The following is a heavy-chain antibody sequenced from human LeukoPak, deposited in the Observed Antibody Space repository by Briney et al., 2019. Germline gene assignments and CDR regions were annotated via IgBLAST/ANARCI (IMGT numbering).Heavy chain of an antibody. CDR2: INPSGGST. Sequence: ASVKVSCKASGYTFTSYYMHWVRQAPGQGLEWMGIINPSGGSTSYAQKFQGGVTMTRDTSTSTVYMELSSLRSEDTAVYYCAILRDHRYYYMDVWGKGTTVTVSS. V-gene: IGHV1-46*01. J-gene: IGHJ6*03. CDR1: GYTFTSYY. CDR3: AILRDHRYYYMDV.